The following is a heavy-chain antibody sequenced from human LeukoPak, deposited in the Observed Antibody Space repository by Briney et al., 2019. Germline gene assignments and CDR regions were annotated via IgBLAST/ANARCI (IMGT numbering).Heavy chain of an antibody. J-gene: IGHJ5*02. D-gene: IGHD2-2*02. CDR3: AKGGGVGYCSSTSCYTPGPFDP. CDR1: GFTFSSYA. CDR2: ISGSGGST. Sequence: PGGSLRLSCAASGFTFSSYAMSWVRQAPGKGLEWVSAISGSGGSTFYADSVKGRFTISRDNSKHTLYLQMNSLRAEDTAVYYCAKGGGVGYCSSTSCYTPGPFDPWGQGTLVTVSS. V-gene: IGHV3-23*01.